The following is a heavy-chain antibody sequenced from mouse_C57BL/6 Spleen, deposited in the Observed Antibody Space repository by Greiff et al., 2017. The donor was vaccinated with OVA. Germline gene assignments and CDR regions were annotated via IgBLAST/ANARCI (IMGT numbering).Heavy chain of an antibody. CDR1: GYAFTNYL. J-gene: IGHJ3*01. CDR2: INPGSGGT. V-gene: IGHV1-54*01. CDR3: ARSSYYDYDGGFAY. D-gene: IGHD2-4*01. Sequence: QVQLQQSGAELVRPGTSVKVSCKASGYAFTNYLIEWVKQRPGQGLEWIGVINPGSGGTNYNEKFKGKATLTADKSSSTAYMQLSSLTSEDSAVYFCARSSYYDYDGGFAYWGQGTLVTVSA.